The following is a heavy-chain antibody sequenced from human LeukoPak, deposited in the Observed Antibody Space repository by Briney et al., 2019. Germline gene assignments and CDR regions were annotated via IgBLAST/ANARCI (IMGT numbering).Heavy chain of an antibody. CDR3: ARGGYSSSWYFLSFDY. D-gene: IGHD6-13*01. V-gene: IGHV1-2*04. Sequence: ASVEVSCKASGYTFTGYYMHWVRQAPGQGLEWMGWINPNSGGTNYAQKFQGWVTMTRDTSISTAYMELSRLRSDDTAVYYCARGGYSSSWYFLSFDYWGQGTLVTVSS. CDR1: GYTFTGYY. J-gene: IGHJ4*02. CDR2: INPNSGGT.